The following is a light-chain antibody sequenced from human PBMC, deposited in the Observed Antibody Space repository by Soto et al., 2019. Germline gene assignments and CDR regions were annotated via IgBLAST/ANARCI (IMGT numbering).Light chain of an antibody. Sequence: IVLSQAPGPLSLSPGERATLSCRASQSVSSNYLAWYQQTPGQAPRLLIYGASSRATGIPARFSGSGSGTELTLPISSLQSEDFSVYYCQQYNNRPRVTFGGGTKVDIK. J-gene: IGKJ4*01. V-gene: IGKV3D-15*01. CDR2: GAS. CDR3: QQYNNRPRVT. CDR1: QSVSSN.